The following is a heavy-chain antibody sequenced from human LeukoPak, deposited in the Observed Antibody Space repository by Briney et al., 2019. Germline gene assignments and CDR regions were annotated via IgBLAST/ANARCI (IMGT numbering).Heavy chain of an antibody. Sequence: PSETLSLTCTVSGGSISSYYWSWIRQPPGKGLEWIGYIYYSGSTNYNPSLKSRVTISVDTSKNQFSLKLSSVTAADTAVDYCARLLITMVRGVIIHTLDYWGQGTLVTVSS. V-gene: IGHV4-59*01. CDR2: IYYSGST. D-gene: IGHD3-10*01. CDR3: ARLLITMVRGVIIHTLDY. J-gene: IGHJ4*02. CDR1: GGSISSYY.